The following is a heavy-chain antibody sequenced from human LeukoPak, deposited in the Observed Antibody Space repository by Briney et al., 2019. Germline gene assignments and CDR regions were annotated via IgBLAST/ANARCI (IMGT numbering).Heavy chain of an antibody. D-gene: IGHD2-2*02. CDR2: INPNSGGT. CDR1: GYTFTGYY. CDR3: AREPPYCSSTSCYRGGFDY. J-gene: IGHJ4*02. Sequence: GASVKDSCXASGYTFTGYYMHWVRQAPGQGLEWMGWINPNSGGTNFAQKFQGRVTMTRDTSISTAYMELSRLRSDDTAVYYCAREPPYCSSTSCYRGGFDYWGQGTLVTVSS. V-gene: IGHV1-2*02.